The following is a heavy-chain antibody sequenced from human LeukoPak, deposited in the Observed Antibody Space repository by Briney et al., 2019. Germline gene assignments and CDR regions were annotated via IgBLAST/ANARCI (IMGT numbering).Heavy chain of an antibody. Sequence: GGSLRLSCAASGFTFSNYGMHWVRQAPGKGLEWVAVILSDGSQEFYADAVKGRITISRDNSKNTLYLQMNSLRAEDTALYYCAKDMGYYDSSGYYWFDPWGQGTLVTVSS. V-gene: IGHV3-30*02. CDR1: GFTFSNYG. CDR3: AKDMGYYDSSGYYWFDP. D-gene: IGHD3-22*01. CDR2: ILSDGSQE. J-gene: IGHJ5*02.